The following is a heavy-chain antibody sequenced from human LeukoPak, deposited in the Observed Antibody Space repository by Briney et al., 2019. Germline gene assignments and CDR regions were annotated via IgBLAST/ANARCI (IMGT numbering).Heavy chain of an antibody. J-gene: IGHJ6*02. Sequence: SETLSLTCTVSGGSITGSYWTWIRQPPGKGLEYIGFIHYSGSTHYSPSLKSRVTISVDTSKNQLSLRLSSVTAADTAVYYCARARAGGVVVTGGLDVWGQGTTVTVSS. CDR3: ARARAGGVVVTGGLDV. D-gene: IGHD2-21*02. CDR1: GGSITGSY. V-gene: IGHV4-59*01. CDR2: IHYSGST.